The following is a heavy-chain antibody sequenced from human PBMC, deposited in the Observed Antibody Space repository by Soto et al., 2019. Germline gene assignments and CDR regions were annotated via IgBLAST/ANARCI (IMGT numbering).Heavy chain of an antibody. CDR2: IIPIFGTA. CDR1: GGTFSGYA. CDR3: AGGRLDGYNSFDY. Sequence: ASVKVSCKASGGTFSGYAISWVRQAPGQGLEWMGGIIPIFGTANYAQKFRGRVTITADESTSTAYMELSSLRSEDTAVYYCAGGRLDGYNSFDYWGQGTLVTVSS. J-gene: IGHJ4*02. D-gene: IGHD5-12*01. V-gene: IGHV1-69*13.